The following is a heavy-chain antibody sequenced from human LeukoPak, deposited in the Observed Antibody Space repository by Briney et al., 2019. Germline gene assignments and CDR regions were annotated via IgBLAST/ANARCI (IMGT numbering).Heavy chain of an antibody. CDR1: GYTFTGYY. CDR3: ARDPVAVAEEYYFDY. D-gene: IGHD6-19*01. J-gene: IGHJ4*02. V-gene: IGHV1-2*02. CDR2: INPNSGGT. Sequence: GASVKVSCKASGYTFTGYYMHWVRQAPGQGLEWMGWINPNSGGTNYAQKFQGRVTMTRDTSISTAYMELSRLRSDDTAVYYCARDPVAVAEEYYFDYWGQGTLVTVSS.